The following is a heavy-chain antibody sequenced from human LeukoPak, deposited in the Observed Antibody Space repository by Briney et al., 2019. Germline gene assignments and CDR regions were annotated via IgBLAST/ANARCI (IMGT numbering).Heavy chain of an antibody. V-gene: IGHV1-18*01. J-gene: IGHJ4*02. D-gene: IGHD1-26*01. Sequence: ASVKVSCKASGYTFTNYGFTWVRQAPGQGLEWMGWISLYNGNTNYAQKLQGRVTMTTDTSTSTAYMELRSLRSDDTAVYYCARVVGATDPFDYWGQGTLVTVSS. CDR2: ISLYNGNT. CDR3: ARVVGATDPFDY. CDR1: GYTFTNYG.